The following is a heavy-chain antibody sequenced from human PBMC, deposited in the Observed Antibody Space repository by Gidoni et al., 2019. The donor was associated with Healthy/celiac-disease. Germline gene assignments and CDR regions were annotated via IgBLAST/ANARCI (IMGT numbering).Heavy chain of an antibody. Sequence: EVQLVESGGGLVPPGGSLTLSCAASGFTFSGSAMHWVRQASGEGLGWVGRIRSKANSYATAYAASVKGRFTISRDDSKNTAYLQMNSLKTEDTAVYYCTRWRTTVTTGSYYGMDVWGQGTTVTVSS. CDR3: TRWRTTVTTGSYYGMDV. V-gene: IGHV3-73*02. CDR1: GFTFSGSA. J-gene: IGHJ6*02. D-gene: IGHD4-17*01. CDR2: IRSKANSYAT.